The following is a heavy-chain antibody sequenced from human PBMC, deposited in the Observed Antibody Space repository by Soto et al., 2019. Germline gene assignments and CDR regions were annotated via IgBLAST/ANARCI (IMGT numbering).Heavy chain of an antibody. CDR1: GFMFSDYA. CDR3: AKDAIANDGIWLMDS. D-gene: IGHD3-16*01. Sequence: PGGSLRLSCAASGFMFSDYAMTWARQAPGKELEWVSGLLRPGRSTYYADSVKGRFTISGDTSANTVYPQMDSLRAEDTAVYYCAKDAIANDGIWLMDSWGQGTVVTVSS. J-gene: IGHJ5*02. CDR2: LLRPGRST. V-gene: IGHV3-23*01.